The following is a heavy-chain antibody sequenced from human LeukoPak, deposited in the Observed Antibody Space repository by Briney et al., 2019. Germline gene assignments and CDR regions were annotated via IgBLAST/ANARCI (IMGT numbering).Heavy chain of an antibody. D-gene: IGHD1-26*01. CDR2: ISAYNGYT. CDR1: GYTFAIYD. V-gene: IGHV1-18*01. Sequence: ASVKVSCKASGYTFAIYDISWVRQAPGQGLEWMGWISAYNGYTNYAQNLQGRVAMTTDTSTSTAYMELRSLRSDDTAVYYCARGGQWEPPDCWGQGTLVTVSS. J-gene: IGHJ4*02. CDR3: ARGGQWEPPDC.